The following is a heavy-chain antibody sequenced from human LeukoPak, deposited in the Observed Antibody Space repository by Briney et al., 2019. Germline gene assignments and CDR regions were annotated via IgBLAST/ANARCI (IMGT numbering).Heavy chain of an antibody. CDR2: IKQDGSEK. D-gene: IGHD3-22*01. J-gene: IGHJ4*02. CDR1: GFTFSSYW. Sequence: GGSLRLSCAASGFTFSSYWMSWVRQAPGKGLEWVANIKQDGSEKYYVDSVKGRFTISRDNAKNSLYLQMNSLRAEGTAVYYCAREGYYDSSGLDYWGQGTLVTVSS. V-gene: IGHV3-7*01. CDR3: AREGYYDSSGLDY.